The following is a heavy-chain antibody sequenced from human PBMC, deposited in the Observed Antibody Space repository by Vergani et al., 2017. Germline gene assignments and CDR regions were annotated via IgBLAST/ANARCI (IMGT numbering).Heavy chain of an antibody. Sequence: QVQLQESGPGLVKPSQTLSLTCTVSGGSISSGSYYWSWIRQPAGKGLEWIGRIYTSGSTNYNPSLKSRVTMSVDTSKNQFSLKLSSVTAADTAVYYCARDCSSTRGCYNWFDPWGQGTLVTVSS. J-gene: IGHJ5*02. V-gene: IGHV4-61*02. D-gene: IGHD2-2*01. CDR2: IYTSGST. CDR3: ARDCSSTRGCYNWFDP. CDR1: GGSISSGSYY.